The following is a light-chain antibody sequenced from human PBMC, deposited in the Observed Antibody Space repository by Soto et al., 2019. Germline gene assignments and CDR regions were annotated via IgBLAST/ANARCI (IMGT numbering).Light chain of an antibody. V-gene: IGKV3-20*01. CDR1: QSISSSY. J-gene: IGKJ2*01. Sequence: EIVLTQSPGTLSLSPGEGAALSCRTSQSISSSYLAWYQQKPGQAPRLLIYAASSRATGIPDRFSGSGSGTDFTLTISRLEPEDFAVYYCQLYGGSHMFSLGQGTKLEIK. CDR2: AAS. CDR3: QLYGGSHMFS.